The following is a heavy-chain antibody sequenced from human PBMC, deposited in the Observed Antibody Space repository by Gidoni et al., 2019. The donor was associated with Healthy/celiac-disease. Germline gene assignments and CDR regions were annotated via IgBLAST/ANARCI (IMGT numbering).Heavy chain of an antibody. V-gene: IGHV3-30*18. CDR3: AKDGEQWLGRFDY. J-gene: IGHJ4*02. D-gene: IGHD6-19*01. CDR1: GFPLSSYG. Sequence: QVQLVESGGGVVKPGRSLTLSCAGSGFPLSSYGMHWVRQAPGKGLEWVAVISYDGSNKYYADSVKGRFTISRDNSKNTLYLQMNSLRAEDTAVYYCAKDGEQWLGRFDYWGQGTLVTVSS. CDR2: ISYDGSNK.